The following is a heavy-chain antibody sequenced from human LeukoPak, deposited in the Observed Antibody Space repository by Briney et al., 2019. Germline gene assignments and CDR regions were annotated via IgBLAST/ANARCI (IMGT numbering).Heavy chain of an antibody. Sequence: SETLSLTCAVYGGSFSVYYWSWIRQPPGKGLEWIGEINHSGSTNYNPSLKSRVTISVDTSKNQFSLKLSSVTAADTAVYYCARGPVVPAAMAYGMDVWGKGTTVTVSS. CDR3: ARGPVVPAAMAYGMDV. J-gene: IGHJ6*04. CDR2: INHSGST. D-gene: IGHD2-2*01. V-gene: IGHV4-34*01. CDR1: GGSFSVYY.